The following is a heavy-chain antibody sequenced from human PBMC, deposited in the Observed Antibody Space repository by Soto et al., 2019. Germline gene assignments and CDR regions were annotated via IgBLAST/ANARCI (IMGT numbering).Heavy chain of an antibody. V-gene: IGHV3-33*06. Sequence: PGGSLRLSCAASGFTFSNYGMHWVRQAPGKGLEWVAVIWYDGSYKYYADSVKGRFTISRDNSRTMLHLQMNSLRAEDTAVYYCAKDEGRYTYGLRDCWGQGTLVTVSS. J-gene: IGHJ4*02. CDR2: IWYDGSYK. CDR1: GFTFSNYG. D-gene: IGHD5-18*01. CDR3: AKDEGRYTYGLRDC.